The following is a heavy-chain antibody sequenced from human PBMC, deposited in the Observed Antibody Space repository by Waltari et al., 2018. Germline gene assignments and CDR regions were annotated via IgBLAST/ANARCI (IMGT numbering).Heavy chain of an antibody. Sequence: QVQLQQWGAGLLKPSETLSLTCAVYGGSFSGYYWSWIRQPPGKGLEWIGEINHSGSTNYNPALKSRVTISVDTSKNQFSLKLRSVTAADTAVYYCARGYCSSTSCYLDYWGQGTLVTVSS. CDR1: GGSFSGYY. CDR3: ARGYCSSTSCYLDY. J-gene: IGHJ4*02. V-gene: IGHV4-34*01. D-gene: IGHD2-2*01. CDR2: INHSGST.